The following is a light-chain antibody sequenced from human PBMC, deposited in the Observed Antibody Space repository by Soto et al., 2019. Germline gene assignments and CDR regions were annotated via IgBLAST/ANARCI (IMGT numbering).Light chain of an antibody. CDR1: QSISSW. CDR2: DAS. Sequence: DIQMTQSPSTLSASVGDRVTITCRASQSISSWLAWYQQKPGKAPKLLIYDASSLESGVPSRFSGSGSGSEFTLTISSLQPVDFATYYCQQYNSYQGTFGQGTKLEIK. J-gene: IGKJ2*01. V-gene: IGKV1-5*01. CDR3: QQYNSYQGT.